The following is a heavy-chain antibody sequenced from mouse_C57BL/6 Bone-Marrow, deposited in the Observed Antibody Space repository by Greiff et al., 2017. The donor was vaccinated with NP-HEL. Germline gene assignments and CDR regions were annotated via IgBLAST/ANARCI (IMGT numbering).Heavy chain of an antibody. V-gene: IGHV5-6*02. D-gene: IGHD1-2*01. CDR2: ISRGGGST. J-gene: IGHJ4*01. CDR1: GFTFTSYG. CDR3: AGHPGFYAMGY. Sequence: EVMLVESGGDLVKPGGSLKLSCAASGFTFTSYGMSWVRQTPDQRLEWVATISRGGGSTYYPDTVKGRFTISRDTAKNTLYLKISSLNTEDTAMYYCAGHPGFYAMGYWGQGTSVTVSS.